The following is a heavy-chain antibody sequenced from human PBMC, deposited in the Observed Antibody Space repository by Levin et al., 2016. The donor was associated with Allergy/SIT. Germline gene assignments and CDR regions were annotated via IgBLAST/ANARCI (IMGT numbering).Heavy chain of an antibody. CDR1: GFTFSSYG. J-gene: IGHJ4*02. D-gene: IGHD2-15*01. CDR3: TTDQRWLLLAFGY. V-gene: IGHV3-30*02. CDR2: IRNDGRSS. Sequence: GESLKISCAASGFTFSSYGMHWVRQAPGKGLEWVAFIRNDGRSSSYTESVEGRFTLSRDDSKDTMYLQMNSLKTEDTAVYYCTTDQRWLLLAFGYWGQGNMVTVSS.